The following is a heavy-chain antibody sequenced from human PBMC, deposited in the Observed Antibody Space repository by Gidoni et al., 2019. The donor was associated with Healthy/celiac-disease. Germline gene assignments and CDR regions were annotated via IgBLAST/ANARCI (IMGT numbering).Heavy chain of an antibody. CDR2: IYYSGST. Sequence: QLHLQESGPGLVKPSESLSLTCTVSGGSISSSSYYWGWIRQPPGKGLEWIGSIYYSGSTYYNPSLKRRVTISVDTSKNQFSLKLSSVTAADTAVYYCARDFRGAAAGTGWFDPWGQGTLVTVSS. CDR1: GGSISSSSYY. V-gene: IGHV4-39*02. CDR3: ARDFRGAAAGTGWFDP. D-gene: IGHD6-13*01. J-gene: IGHJ5*02.